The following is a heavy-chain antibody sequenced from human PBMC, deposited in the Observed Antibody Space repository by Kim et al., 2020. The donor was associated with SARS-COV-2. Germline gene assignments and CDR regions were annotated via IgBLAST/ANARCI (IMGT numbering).Heavy chain of an antibody. V-gene: IGHV3-30-3*01. J-gene: IGHJ4*02. D-gene: IGHD4-4*01. CDR2: ISYDGSNK. CDR1: GFTFSSYA. Sequence: GGSLRLSCAASGFTFSSYAMHWVRQAPGKGLEWVAVISYDGSNKYYADSVKGRFTISRDNSKNTLYLQMNSLRAEDTAVYYCAREAVTTVKYYFDYWGQGTLVTVSS. CDR3: AREAVTTVKYYFDY.